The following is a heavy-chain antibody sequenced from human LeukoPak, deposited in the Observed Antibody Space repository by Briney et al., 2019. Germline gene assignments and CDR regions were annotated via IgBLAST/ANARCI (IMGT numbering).Heavy chain of an antibody. Sequence: ASVKVSCKASGYTFTSYGISWVRQAPGQGLEWMGWISAYNGNTNYAQKLQGRVIMTTDTSTSTAYMELRSLRSDDTAVYYCARDYYDSSGYYDDAFDIWGQGTLVTVSS. D-gene: IGHD3-22*01. CDR1: GYTFTSYG. CDR2: ISAYNGNT. CDR3: ARDYYDSSGYYDDAFDI. V-gene: IGHV1-18*01. J-gene: IGHJ3*02.